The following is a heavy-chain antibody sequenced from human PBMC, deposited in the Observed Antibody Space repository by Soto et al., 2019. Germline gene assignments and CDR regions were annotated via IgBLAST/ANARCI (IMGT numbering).Heavy chain of an antibody. CDR1: GFTFSSYA. CDR3: AKQGAVSGDFDH. Sequence: GGSLRLSCAASGFTFSSYAMSWVRQAPGKGLEWVSAISGSGGGTFYADSVKGRFTISRDNSKNTLYLQMNSLRAEDTAVYYCAKQGAVSGDFDHWGQGALVTVSS. D-gene: IGHD6-19*01. J-gene: IGHJ4*02. V-gene: IGHV3-23*01. CDR2: ISGSGGGT.